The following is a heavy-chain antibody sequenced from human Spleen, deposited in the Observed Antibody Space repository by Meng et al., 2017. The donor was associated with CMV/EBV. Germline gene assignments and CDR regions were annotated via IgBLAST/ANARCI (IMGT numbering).Heavy chain of an antibody. V-gene: IGHV3-9*01. CDR2: ISWNSGSI. CDR1: GFTFNDYA. J-gene: IGHJ6*02. D-gene: IGHD6-13*01. Sequence: GGSLRLSCAASGFTFNDYAMHWVRQAPGKGLEWVSGISWNSGSIGYADSVKGRFTISRDNAKNSLYLQMNSLRNEDTALYYCAKAPGGITPVYGMDVWGQGTTVTVFS. CDR3: AKAPGGITPVYGMDV.